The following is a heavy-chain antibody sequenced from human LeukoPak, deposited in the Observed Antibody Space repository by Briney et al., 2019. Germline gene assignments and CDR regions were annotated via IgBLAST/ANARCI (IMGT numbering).Heavy chain of an antibody. V-gene: IGHV3-11*01. CDR1: GFTFSDYY. D-gene: IGHD5-12*01. CDR3: ARATYGGAWLLDY. CDR2: ISSSGTTI. Sequence: GGSLRLSCAASGFTFSDYYMSWIRQAPGKGLEWVSYISSSGTTIYYADSVKGRFTISRDNAKNSLYLQMNSLRAEDTAVYYCARATYGGAWLLDYWGQGTLVTVSS. J-gene: IGHJ4*02.